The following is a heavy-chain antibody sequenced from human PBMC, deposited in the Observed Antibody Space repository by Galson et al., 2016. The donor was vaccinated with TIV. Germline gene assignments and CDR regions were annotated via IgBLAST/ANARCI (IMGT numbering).Heavy chain of an antibody. CDR2: VYYSGDT. CDR3: ARKAGYYYYAMDV. Sequence: SETLSLTCTVSGGSISSNIYYWGWIRQPPGKGLEWIGSVYYSGDTYYNPSLKSRVTTSVDTSKNLFSLKLTSVTAADTAVYYCARKAGYYYYAMDVWGQGTMVTVSS. J-gene: IGHJ6*01. CDR1: GGSISSNIYY. V-gene: IGHV4-39*01.